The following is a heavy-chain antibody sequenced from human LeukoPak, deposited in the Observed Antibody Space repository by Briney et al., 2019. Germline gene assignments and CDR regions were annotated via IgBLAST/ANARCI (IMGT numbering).Heavy chain of an antibody. CDR2: IYYSGST. Sequence: SETLSLTCTVSGGSISSYYWSWIRQPPGKGLEWIGYIYYSGSTNYNPSLKSRVTISVDTSKNQFSLKLSSVTAADTAVYYYARVCLDSSGCFDYWGQGTLVTVSS. CDR3: ARVCLDSSGCFDY. D-gene: IGHD3-22*01. CDR1: GGSISSYY. V-gene: IGHV4-59*01. J-gene: IGHJ4*02.